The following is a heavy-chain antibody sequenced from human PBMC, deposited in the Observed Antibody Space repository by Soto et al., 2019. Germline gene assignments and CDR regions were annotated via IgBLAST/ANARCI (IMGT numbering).Heavy chain of an antibody. CDR3: AKGGYSYGRGTYYYYGMDV. J-gene: IGHJ6*02. V-gene: IGHV3-23*01. CDR1: GFTFSSYA. Sequence: GGSLRLSCAASGFTFSSYAMSWVRQSPGKGLEWVSAISGSGGSTYYADSVKGRFTISRDNSKNTLYLQMNSLRAEDTAVYYCAKGGYSYGRGTYYYYGMDVWGQGTTVTV. D-gene: IGHD5-18*01. CDR2: ISGSGGST.